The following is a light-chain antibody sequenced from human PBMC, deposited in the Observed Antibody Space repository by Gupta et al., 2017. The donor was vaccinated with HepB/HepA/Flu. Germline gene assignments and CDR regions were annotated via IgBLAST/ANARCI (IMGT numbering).Light chain of an antibody. V-gene: IGKV3-20*01. J-gene: IGKJ3*01. CDR2: GAS. CDR1: PSVSSSY. CDR3: QQYGSSSFT. Sequence: DIVLTQSPGTLSLSPGERATLSCRASPSVSSSYLAWYQQKPGQAPRLLIYGASSRASGIPDRFSGSGSGTDFTLTISRLEPEDFAVYYCQQYGSSSFTFGPGTKVDVK.